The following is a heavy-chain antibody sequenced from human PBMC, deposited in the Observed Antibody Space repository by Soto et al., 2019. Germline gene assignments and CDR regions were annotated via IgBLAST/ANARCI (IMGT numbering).Heavy chain of an antibody. CDR3: ARVPWQWLGGYAFDI. CDR2: IYYSGST. Sequence: SETLSLTCTVSGGSINSYYWSWIRQPPGKGLEWIGYIYYSGSTNYNPSLKSRATISVDTSKNQFTLKLSSVTAVDTAVYYCARVPWQWLGGYAFDIWGQGTMVTVSS. CDR1: GGSINSYY. D-gene: IGHD6-19*01. J-gene: IGHJ3*02. V-gene: IGHV4-59*01.